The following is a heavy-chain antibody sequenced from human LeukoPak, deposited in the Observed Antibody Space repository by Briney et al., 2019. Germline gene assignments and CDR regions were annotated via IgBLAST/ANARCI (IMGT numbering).Heavy chain of an antibody. CDR3: ARETTVRGLDY. D-gene: IGHD4-11*01. J-gene: IGHJ4*02. V-gene: IGHV4-39*02. Sequence: ASETLSLTCTVSGGSISSSSYYWGWIRQPPGKGLEWIGSIYYSGSTYYNPSLKSRVTISVDTSKNQFSLKLSSVTAADTAVYYCARETTVRGLDYWGQGTLVTVSS. CDR2: IYYSGST. CDR1: GGSISSSSYY.